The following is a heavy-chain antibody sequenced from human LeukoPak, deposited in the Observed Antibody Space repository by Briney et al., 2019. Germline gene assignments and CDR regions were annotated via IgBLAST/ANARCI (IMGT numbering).Heavy chain of an antibody. Sequence: GGSLRLSCAASGFTFSSYAMHWVRQAPGKGLEWVTVISYDGSNKYYADSVKGRFTISRDNSKNTLYLQMHSLRAEDTAVYYCAREQGHSSGRYFDYWGQGTLVTVSS. CDR3: AREQGHSSGRYFDY. J-gene: IGHJ4*02. D-gene: IGHD3-22*01. CDR2: ISYDGSNK. V-gene: IGHV3-30*04. CDR1: GFTFSSYA.